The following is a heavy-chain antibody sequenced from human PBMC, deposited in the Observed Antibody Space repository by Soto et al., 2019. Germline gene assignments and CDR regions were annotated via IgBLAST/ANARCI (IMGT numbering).Heavy chain of an antibody. Sequence: SETLSLTCTVSGGSVSSGDYYWSWIRQPPGKGLEWIGHIYYTGSTYYNPSLKSRLTISVDTSKNQFSLKVSSVTAADTAVYYCARSYDFWSGSPDLVGMDVWGQGTTVTVSS. J-gene: IGHJ6*02. CDR2: IYYTGST. CDR1: GGSVSSGDYY. CDR3: ARSYDFWSGSPDLVGMDV. V-gene: IGHV4-30-4*01. D-gene: IGHD3-3*01.